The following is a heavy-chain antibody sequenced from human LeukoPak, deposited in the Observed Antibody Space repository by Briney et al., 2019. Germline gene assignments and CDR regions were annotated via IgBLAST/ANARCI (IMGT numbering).Heavy chain of an antibody. CDR1: GFTFSGSF. CDR2: IRSKADSYAT. J-gene: IGHJ4*02. Sequence: PGGSLKLSCAASGFTFSGSFIHWVRQASGKGLEWVCRIRSKADSYATGYAASVRGRFPISRDDSKHKAYLQMNSLKPEDTAVYYCTRQAMGTGTTDYWGPGTLVTVSS. D-gene: IGHD1-1*01. CDR3: TRQAMGTGTTDY. V-gene: IGHV3-73*01.